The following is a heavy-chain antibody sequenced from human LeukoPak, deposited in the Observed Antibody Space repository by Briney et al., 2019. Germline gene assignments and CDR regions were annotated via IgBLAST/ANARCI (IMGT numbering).Heavy chain of an antibody. CDR1: GFTFSSYA. CDR2: ISGSGGST. Sequence: GGSLRLSCAAAGFTFSSYAMSWVRQAPGKGLEWVSAISGSGGSTYYADSVKGRFTISRDNSKNTLYLQMNSLRAEDTAVYYCAKDLRGYYDSSGYLDYWGQGTLVTVSS. CDR3: AKDLRGYYDSSGYLDY. D-gene: IGHD3-22*01. J-gene: IGHJ4*02. V-gene: IGHV3-23*01.